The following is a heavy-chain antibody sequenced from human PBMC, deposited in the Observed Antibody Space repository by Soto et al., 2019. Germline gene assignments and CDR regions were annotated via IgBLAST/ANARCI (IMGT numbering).Heavy chain of an antibody. CDR3: VKDESINWYSGHFRH. CDR1: GFTFDEYA. CDR2: INWNSGSI. D-gene: IGHD6-13*01. V-gene: IGHV3-9*01. Sequence: GGSLRLSCAASGFTFDEYAMHWVRQVPGKGLEWVSGINWNSGSIGYADSVKGRFAISRDNAKNSLHLQMNSLRAEDTAFYYCVKDESINWYSGHFRHWGQGTLVTVSS. J-gene: IGHJ1*01.